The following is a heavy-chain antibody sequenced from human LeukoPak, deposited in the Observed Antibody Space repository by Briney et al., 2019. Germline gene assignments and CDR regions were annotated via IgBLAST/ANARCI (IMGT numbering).Heavy chain of an antibody. V-gene: IGHV4-38-2*02. CDR2: MYHSGDT. Sequence: SETLSLTCSVSDYSISSGYYWGWIRQPPGKGREWIGSMYHSGDTYYNPSLKSRVTISVDTSKNQFSLTLSSVTATDTAVYYCAREQRWLQSLDYWGQGTLVTVSS. CDR1: DYSISSGYY. J-gene: IGHJ4*02. D-gene: IGHD5-24*01. CDR3: AREQRWLQSLDY.